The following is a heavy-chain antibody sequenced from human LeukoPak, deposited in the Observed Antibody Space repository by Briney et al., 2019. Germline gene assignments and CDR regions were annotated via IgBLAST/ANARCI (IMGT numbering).Heavy chain of an antibody. V-gene: IGHV3-11*04. CDR2: ISSSGSTI. CDR3: ARDYFTFGGVIVAS. J-gene: IGHJ5*02. Sequence: GGSLRLSCAASGFTFSDYYMSCIRQAPGKGLEGVSYISSSGSTIHYADSVKGRFTISRDNAKNSLYLQMNSLRAEDTAVYYCARDYFTFGGVIVASWGQGTLVTVSS. CDR1: GFTFSDYY. D-gene: IGHD3-16*02.